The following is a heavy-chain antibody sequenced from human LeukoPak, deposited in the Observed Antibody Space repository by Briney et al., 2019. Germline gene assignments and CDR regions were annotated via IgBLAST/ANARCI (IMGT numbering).Heavy chain of an antibody. V-gene: IGHV3-30*04. CDR3: ARGLCSGISCYSPDY. D-gene: IGHD2-15*01. CDR1: GFTFSDYA. Sequence: PGRSLRLSCVASGFTFSDYAMHWVRQAPGKGLEWVAIISYDGRNTYYADAVKGHLTISRDNSKNTLYAQLNSLRTEDTAVYFCARGLCSGISCYSPDYWGQGTLVTVSS. J-gene: IGHJ4*02. CDR2: ISYDGRNT.